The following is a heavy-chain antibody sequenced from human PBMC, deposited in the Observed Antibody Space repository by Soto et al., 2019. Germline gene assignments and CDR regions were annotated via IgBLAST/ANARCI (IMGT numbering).Heavy chain of an antibody. CDR2: VSGNGGST. CDR1: GFTFRNYK. CDR3: AKERSLVVTAMDV. J-gene: IGHJ6*02. D-gene: IGHD2-21*02. Sequence: GGSLRLSCEASGFTFRNYKMNWVRQAPGKGLEWVSVVSGNGGSTHYADSVQGRFTISRDNSKNTVYLQMNSLSAEDTAVYYCAKERSLVVTAMDVWGHGTTVTVSS. V-gene: IGHV3-23*01.